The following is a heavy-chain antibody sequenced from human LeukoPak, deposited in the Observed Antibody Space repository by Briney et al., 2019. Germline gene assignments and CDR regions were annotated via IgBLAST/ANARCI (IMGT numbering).Heavy chain of an antibody. CDR1: GLTFSSYA. CDR2: ISYDGSNK. Sequence: GGSLRLSCAASGLTFSSYAMHWVRQAPGKGLEWVAVISYDGSNKYYADSVKGRFTISRDNSKNTLYLQMNSLRAEDTAVYYCARGIGHYYYMDVWDKGITVTVSS. J-gene: IGHJ6*03. D-gene: IGHD3-16*01. CDR3: ARGIGHYYYMDV. V-gene: IGHV3-30-3*01.